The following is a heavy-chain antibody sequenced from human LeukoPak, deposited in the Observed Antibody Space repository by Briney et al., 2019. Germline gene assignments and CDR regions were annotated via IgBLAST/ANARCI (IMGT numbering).Heavy chain of an antibody. Sequence: GGSLRLSCAASGFTFSSYNMNWVRQAPGKGLEWVGRIRSKTDGGTTDYAAPAEDRFTISRDDSSTTVYLQMNSLKTEDTAVYYCTTITPRPQAPWGQGTLVTVSS. J-gene: IGHJ5*02. CDR3: TTITPRPQAP. CDR1: GFTFSSYN. V-gene: IGHV3-15*01. CDR2: IRSKTDGGTT.